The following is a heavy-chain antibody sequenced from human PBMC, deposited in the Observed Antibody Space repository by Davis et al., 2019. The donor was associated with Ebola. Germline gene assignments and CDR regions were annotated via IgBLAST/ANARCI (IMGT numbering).Heavy chain of an antibody. V-gene: IGHV3-30-3*01. D-gene: IGHD5-12*01. CDR2: ISYDGSNK. Sequence: GESLKISCAASGFSFSSYAMHWVRQAPGKGLEWVAVISYDGSNKYYADSVKGRFTISRDNFQNTLYLQMNSLRTGDTAVYYCASIVTTIQGLAAPADIWGQGTMVTVSS. CDR1: GFSFSSYA. CDR3: ASIVTTIQGLAAPADI. J-gene: IGHJ3*02.